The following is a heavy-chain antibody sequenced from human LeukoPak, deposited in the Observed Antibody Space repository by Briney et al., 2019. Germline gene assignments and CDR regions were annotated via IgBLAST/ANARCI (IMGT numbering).Heavy chain of an antibody. J-gene: IGHJ3*02. CDR2: MNPNSGNT. CDR3: ARLIRTYSSAWYVDI. CDR1: GYTFTSYD. V-gene: IGHV1-8*01. Sequence: ASVKVSCKASGYTFTSYDINWVRQATGQGREWMGWMNPNSGNTGYAQKFQGRVTMTRNTSISTAYMELSSLRSEDTAVYYCARLIRTYSSAWYVDIWGQGTMVTVSS. D-gene: IGHD6-19*01.